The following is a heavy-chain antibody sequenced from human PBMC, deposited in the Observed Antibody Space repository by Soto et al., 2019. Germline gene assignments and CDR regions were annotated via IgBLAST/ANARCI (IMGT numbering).Heavy chain of an antibody. J-gene: IGHJ6*01. Sequence: EVQLLESGGGLVQPGGSLRLSCAASGFSFSSYAMSWVRQAPGKGPEWVSSLTAGGGSTYHADSVKGRFTISRDNSKNTLYLQMNSLRAEDTAVYYCAKDSYGSGTDYFYGMDVR. D-gene: IGHD3-10*01. CDR2: LTAGGGST. CDR3: AKDSYGSGTDYFYGMDV. V-gene: IGHV3-23*01. CDR1: GFSFSSYA.